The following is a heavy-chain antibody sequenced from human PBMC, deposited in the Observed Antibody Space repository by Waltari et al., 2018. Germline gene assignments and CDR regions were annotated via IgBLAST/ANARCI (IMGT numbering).Heavy chain of an antibody. Sequence: EVQLAESGGGLVQPGGSLRLSCAASGLILSSYWMTWVRQAPGKGMEWVANIKEEGSERYYVDSVRGRFTGSRDNAKNSLFLQMTSLRVEDTAVYYCATGSVTHTYWGQGTLVSVSA. D-gene: IGHD2-21*02. CDR1: GLILSSYW. CDR2: IKEEGSER. J-gene: IGHJ4*02. V-gene: IGHV3-7*01. CDR3: ATGSVTHTY.